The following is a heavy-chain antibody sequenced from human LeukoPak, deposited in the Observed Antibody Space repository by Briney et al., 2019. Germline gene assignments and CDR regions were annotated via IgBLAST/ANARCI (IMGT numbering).Heavy chain of an antibody. CDR2: IKQDGSVK. D-gene: IGHD3-3*01. J-gene: IGHJ4*02. CDR3: ARFSRVEWSF. V-gene: IGHV3-7*01. CDR1: GFTFSSYS. Sequence: GGSLRLSCAASGFTFSSYSMNWVRQAPGKGLEWVANIKQDGSVKQYVDSIKGRFTISRDNAKNTLYLQMDSLRVEDTAVYYCARFSRVEWSFWGQGTLVTVSS.